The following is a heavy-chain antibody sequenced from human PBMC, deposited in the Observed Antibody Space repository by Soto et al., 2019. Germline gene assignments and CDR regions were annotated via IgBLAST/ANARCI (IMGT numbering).Heavy chain of an antibody. D-gene: IGHD1-1*01. CDR3: ARRNRGFDY. V-gene: IGHV5-51*01. Sequence: PGESLKISCKGSGYRFTNYWIGWVRQMPGKGLEWMGIIYPSDSDTTYSPSFQGQVTISVDKSITTAYLQWSSLKASDTAMYYCARRNRGFDYWGQGTLVTVSS. CDR1: GYRFTNYW. CDR2: IYPSDSDT. J-gene: IGHJ4*02.